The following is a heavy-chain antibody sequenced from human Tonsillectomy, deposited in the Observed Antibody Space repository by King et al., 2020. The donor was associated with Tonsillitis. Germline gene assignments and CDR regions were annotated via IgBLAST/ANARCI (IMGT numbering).Heavy chain of an antibody. CDR3: ARDDYGDFLKY. V-gene: IGHV4-59*01. CDR2: IYYSGST. CDR1: AGSISGYY. Sequence: QLQESGPGLVKPSETLSLICPFSAGSISGYYWSWIRQPPGKELEWIGYIYYSGSTNYNPSLKSRVTISVDTSKNQFSLKLSSVTAADTAVYYCARDDYGDFLKYWGQGTLVTVSS. J-gene: IGHJ4*02. D-gene: IGHD4-17*01.